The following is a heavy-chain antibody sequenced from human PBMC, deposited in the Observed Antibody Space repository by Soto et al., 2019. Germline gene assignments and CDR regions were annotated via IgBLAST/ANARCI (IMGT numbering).Heavy chain of an antibody. CDR3: ARDYYDSSGYYPYGMDV. Sequence: PGGSLRLSCAASGFTFSSYEMNWVRQAPGRGLEWVSYISSSGSTIYYADSVKGRFTISRDNAKNSLYLQMNSLRAEDTAVYYCARDYYDSSGYYPYGMDVWGQGTTVTVSS. V-gene: IGHV3-48*03. J-gene: IGHJ6*02. D-gene: IGHD3-22*01. CDR2: ISSSGSTI. CDR1: GFTFSSYE.